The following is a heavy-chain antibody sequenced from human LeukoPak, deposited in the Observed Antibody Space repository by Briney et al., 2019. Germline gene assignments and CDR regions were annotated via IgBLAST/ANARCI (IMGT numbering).Heavy chain of an antibody. J-gene: IGHJ6*03. CDR3: ARGEPTVTTLLFESYYYYYYMDV. V-gene: IGHV3-48*01. CDR2: ISSSSSNI. CDR1: GFTFSRYS. Sequence: GGSLRLSCAASGFTFSRYSMNWVRQAPGKGLEWVSYISSSSSNIYYADSVKGRFTISRDNAKNSLYLQMNSLRAEDTAVYYCARGEPTVTTLLFESYYYYYYMDVWGKGTTVTISS. D-gene: IGHD4-17*01.